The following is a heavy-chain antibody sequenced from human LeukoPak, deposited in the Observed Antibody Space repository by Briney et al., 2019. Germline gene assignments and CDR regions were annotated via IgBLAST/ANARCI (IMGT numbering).Heavy chain of an antibody. J-gene: IGHJ4*02. V-gene: IGHV1-2*06. CDR2: INPNSGGT. CDR3: ARDTTLMRDYYDSSGYSDY. Sequence: ASVTVSCTASGYTFTGYYMHWVRQAPGQGLEWMGRINPNSGGTNYAQKFQGRVTMTRDTSISTAYMELSRLRSDDTAVYYCARDTTLMRDYYDSSGYSDYWGQGTLVTVSS. D-gene: IGHD3-22*01. CDR1: GYTFTGYY.